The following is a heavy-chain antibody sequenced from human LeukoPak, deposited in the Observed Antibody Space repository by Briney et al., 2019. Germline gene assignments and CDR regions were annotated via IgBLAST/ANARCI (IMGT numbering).Heavy chain of an antibody. Sequence: SQTLSLTCTVSGGSISSGGYYWSWIRQHPGKGLEWIGYIYYSGSTYYNPSLKSRVTISVDTSKNQFSLKLSSVTAADTAVYYCARLPLYDSSGYRAFDIWGQGTMVTVSS. CDR1: GGSISSGGYY. CDR2: IYYSGST. V-gene: IGHV4-31*03. CDR3: ARLPLYDSSGYRAFDI. J-gene: IGHJ3*02. D-gene: IGHD3-22*01.